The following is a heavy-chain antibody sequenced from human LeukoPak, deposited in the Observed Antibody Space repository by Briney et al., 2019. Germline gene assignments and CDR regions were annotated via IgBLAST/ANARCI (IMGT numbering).Heavy chain of an antibody. J-gene: IGHJ5*02. Sequence: SETLSLTCTVSGGSISSGGYYWSWLRQHPGKGLEWIGYIYYSGSTYYNPSLKSRVTISVDTSKNHFSLNLSSVTAADTAVYYCAREYKGRSYYYGSGSYYIDWFDPWGQGTLVTVSS. D-gene: IGHD3-10*01. CDR1: GGSISSGGYY. V-gene: IGHV4-31*03. CDR3: AREYKGRSYYYGSGSYYIDWFDP. CDR2: IYYSGST.